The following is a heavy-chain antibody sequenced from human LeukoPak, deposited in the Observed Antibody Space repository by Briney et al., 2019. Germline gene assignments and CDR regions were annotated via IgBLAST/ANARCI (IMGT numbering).Heavy chain of an antibody. CDR3: AMQCSGGSCYHDLTDY. CDR2: INHSGST. Sequence: SETLSLTCTVSGGSITTNSYFWGWIRQPPGKGLEWIGEINHSGSTNYNPSLKSRVTISVDTSKNQFPLKLSSVTAADTAVYYCAMQCSGGSCYHDLTDYWGQGTLVTVSS. V-gene: IGHV4-39*06. J-gene: IGHJ4*02. CDR1: GGSITTNSYF. D-gene: IGHD2-15*01.